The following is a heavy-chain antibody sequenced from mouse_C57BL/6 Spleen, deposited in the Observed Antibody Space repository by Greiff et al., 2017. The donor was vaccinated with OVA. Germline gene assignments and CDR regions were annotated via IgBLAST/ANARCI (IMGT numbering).Heavy chain of an antibody. CDR1: GFTFSDYY. J-gene: IGHJ2*01. V-gene: IGHV5-16*01. CDR2: INYDGSST. Sequence: EVKLVESEGGLVQPGSSMKLSCTASGFTFSDYYMAWVRQVPEKGLEWVANINYDGSSTYYLDSLKSRFIISRDNAKNILYLQMSSLKSEDTATYYCARGGTTAYFDYWGQGTTLTVSS. D-gene: IGHD1-2*01. CDR3: ARGGTTAYFDY.